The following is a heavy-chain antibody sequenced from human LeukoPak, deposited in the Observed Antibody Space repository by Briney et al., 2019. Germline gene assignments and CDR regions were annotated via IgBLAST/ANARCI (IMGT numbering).Heavy chain of an antibody. CDR2: IYSGGST. CDR3: ATVGYTSSWPRLDF. CDR1: GFTVSRNY. V-gene: IGHV3-66*01. D-gene: IGHD6-13*01. J-gene: IGHJ4*02. Sequence: PGGSLRLSCAASGFTVSRNYMSWVRQAPGKGLEWVSAIYSGGSTYYADSVKGRFTISRDISKNTLYLQMNTLRAEDTAVYYCATVGYTSSWPRLDFWGQGTLVTVSS.